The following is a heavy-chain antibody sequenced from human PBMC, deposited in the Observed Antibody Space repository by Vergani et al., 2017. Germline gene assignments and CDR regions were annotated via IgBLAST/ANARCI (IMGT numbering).Heavy chain of an antibody. CDR2: IYYSGST. J-gene: IGHJ4*02. V-gene: IGHV4-30-4*08. CDR3: ARELDYYGPGSNYFDY. CDR1: GGSINSGDYY. Sequence: QVQLQESGPGLVKPSQTLSLTCPVSGGSINSGDYYWSWIRQPPGKGLEWIGYIYYSGSTYYNPSLKSRLTISVDTSKNQFSLKLTSMTAADTALYYCARELDYYGPGSNYFDYWGQGTLVTVSS. D-gene: IGHD3-10*01.